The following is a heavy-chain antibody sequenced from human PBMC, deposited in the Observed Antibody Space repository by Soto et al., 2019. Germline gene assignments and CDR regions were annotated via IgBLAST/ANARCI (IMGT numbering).Heavy chain of an antibody. CDR3: ERRDEGLTGRNWFDP. CDR2: INSDGSST. CDR1: GFTFSSYW. Sequence: GGSLRLSCAASGFTFSSYWMHWVRQAPGKGLVWVSRINSDGSSTSYADSVKGRFTISRDNAKNTLYLQMNSLRAEDKAVYYCERRDEGLTGRNWFDPWGQGTLVTVSS. V-gene: IGHV3-74*01. J-gene: IGHJ5*02. D-gene: IGHD1-20*01.